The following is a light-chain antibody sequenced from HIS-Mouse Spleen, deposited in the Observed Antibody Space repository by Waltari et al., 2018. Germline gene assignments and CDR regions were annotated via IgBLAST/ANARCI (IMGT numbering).Light chain of an antibody. CDR1: SSDVGGYNY. V-gene: IGLV2-14*01. CDR3: SSYTSSITVV. CDR2: EVS. Sequence: QSALTQPASVSGSPGQSITISCTGPSSDVGGYNYVSWYQQHPGKAPKLMIYEVSNRPSGGSNRFSGSKSGNTASLTISGLQAEDEADYYCSSYTSSITVVFGGGTKLTVL. J-gene: IGLJ2*01.